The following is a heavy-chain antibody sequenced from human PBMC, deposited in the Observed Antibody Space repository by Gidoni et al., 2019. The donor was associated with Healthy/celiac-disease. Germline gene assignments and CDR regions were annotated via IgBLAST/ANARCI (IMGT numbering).Heavy chain of an antibody. Sequence: QLPLQASGPGLVKPSETLSLTCTVSGGPISSSSYDWGWSRPPPGKGLEWIGSIYYSGSTYYNPSLKSRVTISVDTSKNQFSLKLSSVTAADTAVYYCARVDTAMLGVDYWGQGTLVTVSS. V-gene: IGHV4-39*07. J-gene: IGHJ4*02. CDR3: ARVDTAMLGVDY. CDR1: GGPISSSSYD. D-gene: IGHD5-18*01. CDR2: IYYSGST.